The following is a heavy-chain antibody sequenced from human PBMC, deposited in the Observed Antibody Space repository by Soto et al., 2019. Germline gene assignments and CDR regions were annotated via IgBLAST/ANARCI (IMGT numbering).Heavy chain of an antibody. J-gene: IGHJ3*02. CDR2: ISSSSSYI. D-gene: IGHD3-10*01. CDR1: GFTFSSYS. CDR3: ARGIHVLLWFGELPYAFDI. V-gene: IGHV3-21*01. Sequence: GGSLRLSCAASGFTFSSYSMNWVRQAPGKGLEWVSSISSSSSYIYYADSVKGRFTISRDNAKNSLYLQMNSLRAEDTAVYYCARGIHVLLWFGELPYAFDIWGQGTMVTVSS.